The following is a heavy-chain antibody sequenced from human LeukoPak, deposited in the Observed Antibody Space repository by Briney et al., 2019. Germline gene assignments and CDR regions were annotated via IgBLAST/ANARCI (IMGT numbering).Heavy chain of an antibody. CDR1: GGSISSYY. J-gene: IGHJ6*02. CDR3: ARAGPYYYGSGSYSSPPYYGMDV. V-gene: IGHV4-4*07. D-gene: IGHD3-10*01. Sequence: SETLSLTCTVSGGSISSYYWSWIRQPAGKGLEWIGRIYTSGSTNYNPSLKSRVTMSVDTSKNQFSLKLSSVTAADTAVYYCARAGPYYYGSGSYSSPPYYGMDVWGQGTTVTVSS. CDR2: IYTSGST.